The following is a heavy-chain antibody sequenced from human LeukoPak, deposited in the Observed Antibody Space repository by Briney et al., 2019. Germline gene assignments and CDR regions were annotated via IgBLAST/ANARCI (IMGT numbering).Heavy chain of an antibody. J-gene: IGHJ4*02. CDR3: ARRGSHYGLGSYPY. D-gene: IGHD3-10*01. CDR1: GGSISSYY. V-gene: IGHV4-59*12. Sequence: SETLSLTCTVSGGSISSYYWSWIRQPPGKGLEWIGYIYYSGSTNYNPSLKSRVTISVDTSKNQFSLKLSSVTAADMALYFCARRGSHYGLGSYPYWGQGTLVTVSS. CDR2: IYYSGST.